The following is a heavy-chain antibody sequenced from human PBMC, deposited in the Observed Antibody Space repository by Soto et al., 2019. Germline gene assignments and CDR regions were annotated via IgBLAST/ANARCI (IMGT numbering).Heavy chain of an antibody. Sequence: PVGSLRLSCAASGFTFSSNWMHWVRQVPGKGLVWVSRINTDGSATNYADSVKGRFTTSRDNAKNMLYLQMNSLRLEDTAVYYCARDGEGYWGQGALVTVSS. J-gene: IGHJ4*02. V-gene: IGHV3-74*01. CDR2: INTDGSAT. CDR3: ARDGEGY. CDR1: GFTFSSNW. D-gene: IGHD2-21*01.